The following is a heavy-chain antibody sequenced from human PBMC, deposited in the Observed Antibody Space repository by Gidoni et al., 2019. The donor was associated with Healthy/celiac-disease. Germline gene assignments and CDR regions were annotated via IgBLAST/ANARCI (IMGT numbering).Heavy chain of an antibody. CDR3: ARDGDSSGYYPLDY. CDR1: GFTFSSYS. CDR2: ISSSSSYI. V-gene: IGHV3-21*01. Sequence: EVQLVESGGGLVKPGGSLRLSCAASGFTFSSYSMNWVRQAPGKGLEWVSSISSSSSYIYYADSVKGRFTISRDNAKNSLYLQMNSLRAEDTAVYYCARDGDSSGYYPLDYWGQGTLVTVSS. D-gene: IGHD3-22*01. J-gene: IGHJ4*02.